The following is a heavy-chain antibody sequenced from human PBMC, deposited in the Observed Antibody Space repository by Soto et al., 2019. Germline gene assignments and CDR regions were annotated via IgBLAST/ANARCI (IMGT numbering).Heavy chain of an antibody. V-gene: IGHV3-30*03. J-gene: IGHJ4*02. CDR1: GFTFSSYG. CDR2: ISYDGTNK. CDR3: ARDKITGLFDY. D-gene: IGHD2-8*02. Sequence: GGSLRLSCAASGFTFSSYGMHWVRQAPGKGLEWVAIISYDGTNKYYADSVKGRFTISRDNSKNTLYLQMNSLRPEDTAVYYCARDKITGLFDYWGQGTLVTVSS.